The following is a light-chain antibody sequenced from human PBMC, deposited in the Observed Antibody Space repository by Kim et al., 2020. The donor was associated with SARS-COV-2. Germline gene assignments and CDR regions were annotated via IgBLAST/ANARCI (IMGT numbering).Light chain of an antibody. J-gene: IGKJ3*01. CDR2: DAS. Sequence: EIVLTQSPATLSSSPGERATLSCRASQSISGFLAWYQQKHGQAPRLLIYDASNRATGIPARFSGSGSGTDFTLTISSLEPEDFAVYYCQQRLNLPRTFGPGTKVDIK. V-gene: IGKV3-11*01. CDR1: QSISGF. CDR3: QQRLNLPRT.